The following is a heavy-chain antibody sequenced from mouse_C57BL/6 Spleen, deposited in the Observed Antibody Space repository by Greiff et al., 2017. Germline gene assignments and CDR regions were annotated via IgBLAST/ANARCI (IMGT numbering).Heavy chain of an antibody. CDR1: GFNIKNTY. V-gene: IGHV14-3*01. CDR2: IDPSNGST. J-gene: IGHJ4*01. Sequence: LVESVAELVRPGASVKLSCTASGFNIKNTYMPWVKQRPEQGLEWIGSIDPSNGSTKYAPKFQGKATITADTSFYTAELQPSRPTSEDTAIYYCAREEGTGAMDDWDQGSSVTVSS. D-gene: IGHD3-3*01. CDR3: AREEGTGAMDD.